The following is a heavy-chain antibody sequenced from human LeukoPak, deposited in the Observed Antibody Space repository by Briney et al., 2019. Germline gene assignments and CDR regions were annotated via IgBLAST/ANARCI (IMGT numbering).Heavy chain of an antibody. Sequence: GGSLRLSCAASGFTFSDYYMSWIRQAPGKGLEWVSYISSSGSTIYYADSVKGRFTISRDNAKNSLYLQMNSLRAEDTAVYYWARARIAPTDAFDIWGQGTMVTVSS. CDR1: GFTFSDYY. CDR3: ARARIAPTDAFDI. V-gene: IGHV3-11*01. J-gene: IGHJ3*02. D-gene: IGHD6-13*01. CDR2: ISSSGSTI.